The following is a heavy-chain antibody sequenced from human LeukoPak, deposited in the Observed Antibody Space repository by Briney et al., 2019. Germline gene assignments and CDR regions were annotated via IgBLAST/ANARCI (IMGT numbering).Heavy chain of an antibody. D-gene: IGHD3-22*01. J-gene: IGHJ3*02. Sequence: PSETLSLTCAVYGGSFSGYYWSWIRQPPGKGLEWIGEINHSGSTNYNPSLKSRVTISVDTSKNQFSLKLSSVTAADTAVYYCARVGSSGYYPVDIWGQGTMVTVSS. CDR2: INHSGST. V-gene: IGHV4-34*01. CDR1: GGSFSGYY. CDR3: ARVGSSGYYPVDI.